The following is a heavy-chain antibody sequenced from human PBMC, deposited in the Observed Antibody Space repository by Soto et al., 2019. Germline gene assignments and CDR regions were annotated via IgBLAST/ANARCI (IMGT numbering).Heavy chain of an antibody. CDR1: GDSISSGGFS. CDR2: IYHSGTS. J-gene: IGHJ4*02. D-gene: IGHD2-2*01. V-gene: IGHV4-30-2*01. Sequence: SETLSLTCAVSGDSISSGGFSWSWIRQPPGKGLEWIGYIYHSGTSFYNPSLKSRVTISVDGSKNQFSLKVKSVTAADTAVYYCARGRLVPAVNFDYWGLGTLVTVPQ. CDR3: ARGRLVPAVNFDY.